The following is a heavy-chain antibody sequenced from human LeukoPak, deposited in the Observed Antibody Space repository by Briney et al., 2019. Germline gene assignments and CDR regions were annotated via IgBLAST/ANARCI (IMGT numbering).Heavy chain of an antibody. CDR2: ISSSSSSTI. J-gene: IGHJ4*02. CDR1: GFTFSSYS. D-gene: IGHD2-2*01. Sequence: AGGSLRLSCAASGFTFSSYSMNWVRQAPGKGLEWVSYISSSSSSTIYYADSVKGRFTISRDNAKNSLYLQMNSLRAEDTAVYYCARLPNVYCSSTSCRDYWGQGTLVTVSP. CDR3: ARLPNVYCSSTSCRDY. V-gene: IGHV3-48*04.